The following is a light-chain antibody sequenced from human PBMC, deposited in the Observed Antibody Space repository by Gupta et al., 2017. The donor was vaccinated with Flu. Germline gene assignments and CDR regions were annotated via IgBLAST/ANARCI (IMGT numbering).Light chain of an antibody. V-gene: IGKV1-39*01. CDR1: QSISSY. CDR3: QQSYSTPWS. CDR2: AAS. Sequence: DIKMTQSPSSLSGSLGDRVTITCRASQSISSYLNWYQQKPGKAPKLLIYAASSLQSGVPSRFSGSGSGTDFTLTISSLQPEDFATYYCQQSYSTPWSFGQGTKLEIK. J-gene: IGKJ2*04.